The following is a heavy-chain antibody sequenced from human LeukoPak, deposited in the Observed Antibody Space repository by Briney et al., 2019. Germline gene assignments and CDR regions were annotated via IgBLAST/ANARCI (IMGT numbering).Heavy chain of an antibody. V-gene: IGHV4-39*01. CDR3: ARSKYSGSYFPLDY. CDR2: IYYTGNT. CDR1: GGSFSGYY. Sequence: SETLSLTCAVYGGSFSGYYWGWIRQPPGKGLEWIGSIYYTGNTYYNASLKSRVTISIDTSKNQFSLKLSSVTAADTAVYYCARSKYSGSYFPLDYWGQGTLVTVSS. J-gene: IGHJ4*02. D-gene: IGHD1-26*01.